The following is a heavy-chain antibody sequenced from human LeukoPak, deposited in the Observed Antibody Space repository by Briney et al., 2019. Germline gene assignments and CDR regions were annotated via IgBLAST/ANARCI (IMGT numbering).Heavy chain of an antibody. CDR2: INHSGCT. CDR1: GGSISSSSYY. V-gene: IGHV4-39*07. Sequence: SETLSLTCTVSGGSISSSSYYWGWIRQPPGQGLEWIVGINHSGCTNYNPSVQSRVSISVDTSKNQLSLKLSSVIAADAGVYYCARATLYCDDSSGYYVFDYWGQGTLVTVPS. CDR3: ARATLYCDDSSGYYVFDY. D-gene: IGHD3-22*01. J-gene: IGHJ4*02.